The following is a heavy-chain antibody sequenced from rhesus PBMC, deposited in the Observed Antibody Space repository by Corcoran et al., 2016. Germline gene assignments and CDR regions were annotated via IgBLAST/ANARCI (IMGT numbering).Heavy chain of an antibody. V-gene: IGHV3-30*01. J-gene: IGHJ4*01. CDR1: GFTFSHSW. CDR2: IKSKADGGTA. D-gene: IGHD3-34*01. Sequence: EVQLVESGGGLVQPGGSLRPSCAASGFTFSHSWMSWFRQAPGKGLEWVARIKSKADGGTADYAASVKGRFTISRDDSKNTLYLQMNSLKTEDTAVYYCTTDSGVFDYWGQGVLVTVSS. CDR3: TTDSGVFDY.